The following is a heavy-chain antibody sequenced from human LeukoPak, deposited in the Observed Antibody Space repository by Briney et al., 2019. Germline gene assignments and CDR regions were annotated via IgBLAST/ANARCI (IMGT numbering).Heavy chain of an antibody. CDR1: GGSISSSSYY. CDR2: IYYSGST. Sequence: SETLSLTCTVSGGSISSSSYYWGWIRQPPGKGLEWIGSIYYSGSTYYNPSLKSRVTISVDTSKNQFSLKLSSVTAADTAVYYCARDSLVTIGGFDYWGQGTLVTVSS. V-gene: IGHV4-39*07. J-gene: IGHJ4*02. CDR3: ARDSLVTIGGFDY. D-gene: IGHD3-16*01.